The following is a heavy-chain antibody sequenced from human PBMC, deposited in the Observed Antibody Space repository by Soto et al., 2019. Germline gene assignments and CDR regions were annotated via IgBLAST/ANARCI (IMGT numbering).Heavy chain of an antibody. CDR2: MTSDGRTI. Sequence: SLRLSCAASGFAFGNYWMHWVRQPPGKGPEWVSRMTSDGRTIQYADSVKGRFTVSRDNAKNTLYLQMNSLRAEDTAVYYCARDEVDYCGPGTLVTVSS. CDR1: GFAFGNYW. V-gene: IGHV3-74*03. J-gene: IGHJ4*02. CDR3: ARDEVDY.